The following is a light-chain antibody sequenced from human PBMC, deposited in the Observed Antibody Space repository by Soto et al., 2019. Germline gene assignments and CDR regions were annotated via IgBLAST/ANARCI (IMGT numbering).Light chain of an antibody. CDR1: SSNIGSNY. CDR3: ATWDDSLSVV. J-gene: IGLJ2*01. CDR2: RNN. Sequence: QSVLTQPPSASGTPGQRVTISCSGSSSNIGSNYVYWYQQLPRTAPKLLIYRNNQRPSGVPDRFSGSKSGTSASLAISGLRSEDEADYYCATWDDSLSVVFGGGTKLTV. V-gene: IGLV1-47*01.